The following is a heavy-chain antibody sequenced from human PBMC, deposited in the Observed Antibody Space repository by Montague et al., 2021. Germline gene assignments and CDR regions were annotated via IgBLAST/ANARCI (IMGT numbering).Heavy chain of an antibody. Sequence: SETLSLTCTVSGGSISSSSYYWGWIRQPPGKGLEWIGSIYYSGSTYYNPSLKIRVTISVDTSKNPFSLKLSSVTAADTAVYYCARHPRSGYYYYYYGMDVWGKGTTVTVSS. CDR1: GGSISSSSYY. CDR3: ARHPRSGYYYYYYGMDV. D-gene: IGHD5-12*01. V-gene: IGHV4-39*01. J-gene: IGHJ6*04. CDR2: IYYSGST.